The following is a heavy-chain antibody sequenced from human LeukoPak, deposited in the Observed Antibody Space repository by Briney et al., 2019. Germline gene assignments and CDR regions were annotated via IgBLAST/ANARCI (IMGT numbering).Heavy chain of an antibody. CDR3: AKDVTYHLYYYYGMDV. V-gene: IGHV3-30*18. D-gene: IGHD2-2*01. Sequence: GGSLRLSCAASGFTFSSYGMHWVRQAPGKGLEWVAVISFDGTNKYYADSVKGRFTISRDNSKNTLYLQMNSLRGEDTAVYYCAKDVTYHLYYYYGMDVWGQGTTVTVSS. CDR1: GFTFSSYG. J-gene: IGHJ6*02. CDR2: ISFDGTNK.